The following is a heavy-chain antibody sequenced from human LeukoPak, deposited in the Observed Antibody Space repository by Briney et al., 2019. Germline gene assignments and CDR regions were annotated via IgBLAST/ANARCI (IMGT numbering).Heavy chain of an antibody. CDR3: AREQSAAYRRDYQFYGMDV. V-gene: IGHV1-2*02. D-gene: IGHD1-14*01. Sequence: ASVKVSCKASGYTFTDYYIHWMRQAPGQGLELMGWINCNSGGTNYAQKFQGRVTMTRDTSISTAYMEVTRLRSDDTAVYYCAREQSAAYRRDYQFYGMDVWGQGTTVTVS. J-gene: IGHJ6*02. CDR2: INCNSGGT. CDR1: GYTFTDYY.